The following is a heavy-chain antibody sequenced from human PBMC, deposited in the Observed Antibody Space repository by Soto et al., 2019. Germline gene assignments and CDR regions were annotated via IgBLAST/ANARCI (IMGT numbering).Heavy chain of an antibody. CDR1: GFSFGSYA. CDR3: ARWGYLDY. CDR2: ISGSDGKT. Sequence: PRGSLRLSCAASGFSFGSYALSWVRQAPGKGLEWVSTISGSDGKTFYADSVKGRFSISRDTSQSTLYLQMNSLRADDTAMYYCARWGYLDYWGQGTRVTVSS. V-gene: IGHV3-23*01. J-gene: IGHJ4*02. D-gene: IGHD1-26*01.